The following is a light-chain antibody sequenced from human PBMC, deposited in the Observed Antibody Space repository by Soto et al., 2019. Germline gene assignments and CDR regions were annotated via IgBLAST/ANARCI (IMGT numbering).Light chain of an antibody. J-gene: IGKJ3*01. CDR3: HQYNSWPRGT. V-gene: IGKV3-20*01. CDR2: DAS. CDR1: QSVSSSY. Sequence: EIVLTQSPGTLSLSPGERATLSCRASQSVSSSYLAWYQQKPGQAPRLLIYDASNRVTGIPDRFSGSGSGTDFTLTIDRLEPEDFAVYYCHQYNSWPRGTFGPGTKVEIK.